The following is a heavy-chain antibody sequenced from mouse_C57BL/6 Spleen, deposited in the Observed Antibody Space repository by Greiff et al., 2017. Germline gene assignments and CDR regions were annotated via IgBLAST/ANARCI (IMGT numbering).Heavy chain of an antibody. Sequence: EVKLQESGPGLVKPSQSLSLTCSVTGYSITSGYYWNWIRQFPGNKLEWMGYISYDGSNNYNPSLKNRIYITRDTSKHQFFLKLNSVTTEDTATYDCARSANWDYFDYWGQGTTLTVSS. J-gene: IGHJ2*01. CDR1: GYSITSGYY. CDR3: ARSANWDYFDY. CDR2: ISYDGSN. V-gene: IGHV3-6*01. D-gene: IGHD4-1*01.